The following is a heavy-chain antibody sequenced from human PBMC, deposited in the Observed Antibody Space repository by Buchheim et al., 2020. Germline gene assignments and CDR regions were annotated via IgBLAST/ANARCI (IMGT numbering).Heavy chain of an antibody. CDR3: ARDGLTLGYCSGGSCYSFDY. J-gene: IGHJ4*02. CDR2: INHSGST. Sequence: QVQLQQWGAGLLKPSETLSLTCAVYGGSFSGYYWSWIRQPPGKGLEWIGEINHSGSTNYNPSLKSRVTISVDTSKNQFSLKLSSVTAADTAVYYCARDGLTLGYCSGGSCYSFDYWGQGTL. D-gene: IGHD2-15*01. V-gene: IGHV4-34*01. CDR1: GGSFSGYY.